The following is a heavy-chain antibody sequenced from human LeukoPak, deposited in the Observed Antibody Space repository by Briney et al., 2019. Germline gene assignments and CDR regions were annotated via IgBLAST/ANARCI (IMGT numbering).Heavy chain of an antibody. Sequence: GASVKVSCKASGYTFTSYGISWVRQAPGQGLEWMGWISAYNGNTNYAQKLQGRVTMTTDTSTSTAYMELRSLRSDDTAVYYCAREGYSGYEFSLRPDFDGADNWGQGTLVTVSS. CDR2: ISAYNGNT. V-gene: IGHV1-18*01. D-gene: IGHD5-12*01. CDR3: AREGYSGYEFSLRPDFDGADN. CDR1: GYTFTSYG. J-gene: IGHJ4*02.